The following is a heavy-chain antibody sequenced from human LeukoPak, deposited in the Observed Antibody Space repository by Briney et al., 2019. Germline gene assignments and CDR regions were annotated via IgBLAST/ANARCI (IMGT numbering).Heavy chain of an antibody. D-gene: IGHD1-7*01. Sequence: GGSLRLSCEVSGFTFSSFSMNWVRQAPGKGLEWLSHIGSRSDSIYYADSVKGRLTISRDNAKNSLYLQMHSLRDEDTAVYYCARDSNFDWFDPWGQGTLVTVSS. CDR2: IGSRSDSI. V-gene: IGHV3-48*02. J-gene: IGHJ5*02. CDR1: GFTFSSFS. CDR3: ARDSNFDWFDP.